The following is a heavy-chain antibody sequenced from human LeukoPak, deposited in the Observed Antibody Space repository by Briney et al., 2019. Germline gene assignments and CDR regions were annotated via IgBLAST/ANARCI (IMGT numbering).Heavy chain of an antibody. D-gene: IGHD1/OR15-1a*01. V-gene: IGHV4-59*01. Sequence: SETLSLTCTVSGGSISSYYWSWIRQPPGKGLEWIGYIYYSGSTNYNPSLKSRVTILVDTSKNQFSLKLSSVTAADTAVYYCARMVGQLIEYYFDYWGRGTLVTVSS. J-gene: IGHJ4*02. CDR3: ARMVGQLIEYYFDY. CDR1: GGSISSYY. CDR2: IYYSGST.